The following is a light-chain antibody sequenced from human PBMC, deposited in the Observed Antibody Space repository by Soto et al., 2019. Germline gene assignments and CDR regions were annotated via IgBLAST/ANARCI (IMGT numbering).Light chain of an antibody. J-gene: IGKJ2*01. CDR2: DAS. CDR3: QQFNTYPYT. V-gene: IGKV1-13*02. Sequence: AIQLTPSPSSLSASVGDRVTITCRASQGISSALAWFQQKPGKPPKLLIYDASSLESGVPSRFSGSGSGADFILTISSLQPEDFATYYCQQFNTYPYTFGQGTKLDI. CDR1: QGISSA.